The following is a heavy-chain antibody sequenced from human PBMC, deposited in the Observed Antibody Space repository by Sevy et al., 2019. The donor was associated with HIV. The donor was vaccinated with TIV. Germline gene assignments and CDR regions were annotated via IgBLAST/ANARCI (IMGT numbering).Heavy chain of an antibody. Sequence: GESLKISCKGSGYTFTNYWIGWVRQMPGKGLEWMGIIYPGVSDTRYSPSFQGQVTISADKSISTAYLQWSSLKASDTAIYYCVRHPGVATLYFDYWGQGILVTVSS. CDR3: VRHPGVATLYFDY. CDR1: GYTFTNYW. V-gene: IGHV5-51*01. CDR2: IYPGVSDT. J-gene: IGHJ4*02. D-gene: IGHD5-12*01.